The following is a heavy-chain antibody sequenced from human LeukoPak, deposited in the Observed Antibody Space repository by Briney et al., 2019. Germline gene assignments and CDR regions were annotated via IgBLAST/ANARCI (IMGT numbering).Heavy chain of an antibody. V-gene: IGHV3-30*02. CDR1: GFTFSGFG. CDR3: ARDLIAGTTY. CDR2: IQFDGSNK. D-gene: IGHD1/OR15-1a*01. J-gene: IGHJ4*02. Sequence: GGSLRLSCAASGFTFSGFGMHWVRQVPGKGLEWVAFIQFDGSNKYYADSVKGRFTITRDNSKNTLYLQMNSLTTEDTAVYYCARDLIAGTTYWGQGTLVTVSS.